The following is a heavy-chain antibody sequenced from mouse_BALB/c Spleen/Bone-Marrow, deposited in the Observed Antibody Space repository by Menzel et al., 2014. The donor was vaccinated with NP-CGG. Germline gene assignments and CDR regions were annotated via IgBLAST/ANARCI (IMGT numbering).Heavy chain of an antibody. CDR3: ARSHYYGLYYAMDY. CDR1: GYTFSSYW. CDR2: ILPGSGTT. Sequence: QAQLQQSGAELMKPGASVKISCKTTGYTFSSYWIEWVKQRPGHGLEWIGEILPGSGTTNYNEKFKGKATFAADTSSNTAYMQLSSLTSEDSAVYYCARSHYYGLYYAMDYWGQGTSVTVSS. D-gene: IGHD1-1*01. V-gene: IGHV1-9*01. J-gene: IGHJ4*01.